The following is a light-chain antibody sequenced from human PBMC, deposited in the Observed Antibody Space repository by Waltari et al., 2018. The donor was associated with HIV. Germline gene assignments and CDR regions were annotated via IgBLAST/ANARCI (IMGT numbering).Light chain of an antibody. CDR2: WAS. CDR3: MQTLQTPWT. V-gene: IGKV2-28*01. J-gene: IGKJ1*01. CDR1: QSLTHDNGFNY. Sequence: ILVTQSPQFLSVTSGEPTSISCESSQSLTHDNGFNYLDWYVQRAGQSPQLLIHWASSRASDVPARFSGTVSGTDFTLTISSLESSDVGLYYCMQTLQTPWTFGQGTRV.